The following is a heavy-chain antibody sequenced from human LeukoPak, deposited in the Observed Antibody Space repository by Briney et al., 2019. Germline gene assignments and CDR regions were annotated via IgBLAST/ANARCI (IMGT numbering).Heavy chain of an antibody. CDR1: GGTFSSYA. J-gene: IGHJ6*02. CDR3: ARDGTYSYGSDYYYGMDV. V-gene: IGHV1-69*04. D-gene: IGHD5-18*01. CDR2: IIPILGIA. Sequence: SVKVSCKASGGTFSSYAISWVRQAPGQGLEWMGRIIPILGIANYAQKFQGRVTIIADKSTSTAYMELSSLRSEDTAVYYCARDGTYSYGSDYYYGMDVWGQGTTVTVSS.